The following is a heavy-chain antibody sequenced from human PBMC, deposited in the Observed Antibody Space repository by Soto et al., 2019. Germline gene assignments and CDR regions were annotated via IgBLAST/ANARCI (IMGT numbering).Heavy chain of an antibody. CDR3: ARDGFTIFGVVISPMYYYYYYMDV. Sequence: ASVKVSCKASGYTFTGYYMHWVRQAPGQGLERKGWINPNNDGTNYAQKVPGWDTLTRDPTISTAYMELRRLRSDDTAVYYCARDGFTIFGVVISPMYYYYYYMDVWGKGTTVTVSS. V-gene: IGHV1-2*04. CDR1: GYTFTGYY. D-gene: IGHD3-3*01. J-gene: IGHJ6*03. CDR2: INPNNDGT.